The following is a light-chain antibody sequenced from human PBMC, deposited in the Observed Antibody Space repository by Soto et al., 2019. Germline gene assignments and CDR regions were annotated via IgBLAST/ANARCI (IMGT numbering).Light chain of an antibody. Sequence: DIQMTQSPSSLSASVGDRVTITCRASQSISSYLNWYQQKPGKAPKLLIYAASSLQSGVPSRFSGSGSGTDFTLTISSLQPEYFATYYFQQSYTTPPVTFGQGTRLEIK. CDR2: AAS. CDR3: QQSYTTPPVT. CDR1: QSISSY. J-gene: IGKJ5*01. V-gene: IGKV1-39*01.